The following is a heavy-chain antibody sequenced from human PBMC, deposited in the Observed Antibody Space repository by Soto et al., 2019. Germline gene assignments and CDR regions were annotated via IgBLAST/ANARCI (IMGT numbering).Heavy chain of an antibody. CDR3: STWHERVHAYDV. CDR1: GLTISGKKY. J-gene: IGHJ3*01. D-gene: IGHD1-1*01. V-gene: IGHV3-53*01. CDR2: LYDVDGS. Sequence: DVQLVESGGGLIQPGESLRLSCAAFGLTISGKKYVAWVRQAPGKGLEWVSALYDVDGSFYADSVKGRFTTSSDSSKTTVYLLFNDLRPDDTAVYYCSTWHERVHAYDVWGQGTTVTVSS.